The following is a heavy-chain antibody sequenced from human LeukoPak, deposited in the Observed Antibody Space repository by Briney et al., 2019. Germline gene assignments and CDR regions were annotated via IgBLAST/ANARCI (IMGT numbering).Heavy chain of an antibody. V-gene: IGHV1-2*02. CDR3: ARVFHRVYFDL. CDR2: INSNSGGT. CDR1: GYTFTDYS. J-gene: IGHJ2*01. Sequence: AASVTVSCKASGYTFTDYSLHWVRQAPGQGLEWMGWINSNSGGTNYAQKFQGRVTMTRDTSISTAYMELSRLRSDDTAVYYCARVFHRVYFDLWGRGTLVTVSS.